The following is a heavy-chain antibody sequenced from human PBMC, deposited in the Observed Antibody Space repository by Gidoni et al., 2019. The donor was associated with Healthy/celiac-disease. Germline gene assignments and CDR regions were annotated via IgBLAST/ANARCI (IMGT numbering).Heavy chain of an antibody. CDR2: IWYDGSNK. CDR1: GFTFSSYG. D-gene: IGHD1-26*01. Sequence: QVQLVESGGGVVQPGRSLRLSCAASGFTFSSYGMHWVRQAPVKGLEWVAVIWYDGSNKYYADSVKGRFTISRDNSKNTLYLQMNSLRAEDTAVYYCARAMHSGSYYGGFDYWGQGTLVTVSS. V-gene: IGHV3-33*01. CDR3: ARAMHSGSYYGGFDY. J-gene: IGHJ4*02.